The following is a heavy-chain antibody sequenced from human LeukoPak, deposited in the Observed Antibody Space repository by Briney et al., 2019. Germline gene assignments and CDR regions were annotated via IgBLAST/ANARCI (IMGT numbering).Heavy chain of an antibody. Sequence: ASVKVSCKASGGTFSSYAISWVRQAPGQGLEWMGWISAYNGNTNYAQKLQGRVTMTTVTSTSTAYMELRSLRSDDTAVYYCARDHYGSGSYYIHWFDPWGQGTLVTVSS. V-gene: IGHV1-18*01. CDR2: ISAYNGNT. D-gene: IGHD3-10*01. CDR3: ARDHYGSGSYYIHWFDP. J-gene: IGHJ5*02. CDR1: GGTFSSYA.